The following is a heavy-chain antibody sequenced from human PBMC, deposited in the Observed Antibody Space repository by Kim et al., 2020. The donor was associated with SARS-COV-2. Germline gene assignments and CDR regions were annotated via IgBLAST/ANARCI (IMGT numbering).Heavy chain of an antibody. Sequence: GGSLRLSCAASGFNFNSYSMHWVRQAPGKGLESVAVVSKDGGEKYYSGSVKGRFTISRDNSKNTLFLQMNSLRLEETAVYYCARDDGNVYNLIDLWGQGTRVTVSS. CDR3: ARDDGNVYNLIDL. V-gene: IGHV3-30*04. CDR2: VSKDGGEK. J-gene: IGHJ4*02. CDR1: GFNFNSYS. D-gene: IGHD1-1*01.